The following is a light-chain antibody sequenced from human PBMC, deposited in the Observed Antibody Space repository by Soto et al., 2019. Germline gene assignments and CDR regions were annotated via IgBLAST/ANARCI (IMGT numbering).Light chain of an antibody. V-gene: IGLV2-8*01. CDR3: KSYAGSNTYV. CDR1: KNDIGVYDF. Sequence: QSALTQSPSASGSPGQSVTISCTGTKNDIGVYDFVSWYQHHPGKAPRLIIYGVVQRPSGVPDRFSGSKSGNTASLTVSGLQAADEADYFCKSYAGSNTYVFGSGTNVTVL. CDR2: GVV. J-gene: IGLJ1*01.